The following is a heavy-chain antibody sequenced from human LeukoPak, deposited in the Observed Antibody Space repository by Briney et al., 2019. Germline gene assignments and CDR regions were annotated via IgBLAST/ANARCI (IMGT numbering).Heavy chain of an antibody. CDR2: ISSSSSYI. J-gene: IGHJ4*02. CDR1: GFTVSSNY. V-gene: IGHV3-21*04. D-gene: IGHD5-18*01. Sequence: GGSLRLSCAASGFTVSSNYMSWVRQAPGKGLEWVSSISSSSSYIYYADSVKGRFTISRDNAKNSLYLQMNSLRAEDTALYYCARTSKNSYGCSDYWGQGTLVTVSS. CDR3: ARTSKNSYGCSDY.